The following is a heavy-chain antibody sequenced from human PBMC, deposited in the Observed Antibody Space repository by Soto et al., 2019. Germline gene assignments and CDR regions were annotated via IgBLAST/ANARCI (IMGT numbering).Heavy chain of an antibody. J-gene: IGHJ4*02. D-gene: IGHD6-13*01. CDR3: ARAWGIAAAG. Sequence: LRLSCAASGFTFSSYAMHWVRQAPGKGLEWVAVISYDGSNKYYADSVKGRFTISRDNSKSTLYLQMNSLRAEDTAVYYCARAWGIAAAGWGQGTLVAVSS. CDR2: ISYDGSNK. CDR1: GFTFSSYA. V-gene: IGHV3-30-3*01.